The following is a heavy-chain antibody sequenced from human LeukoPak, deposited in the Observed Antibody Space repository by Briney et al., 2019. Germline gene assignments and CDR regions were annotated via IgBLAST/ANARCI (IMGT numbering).Heavy chain of an antibody. D-gene: IGHD5-24*01. CDR2: IYYGGST. CDR1: GGSISSYY. Sequence: SETLSLTCTVSGGSISSYYWSWIRQPPGKGLEWIGYIYYGGSTNYNPSLKSRVTISVDTSKNQFSLKLSSVTAADTAVYYCARSYPGMAYAFDIWGQGTMVTVSS. J-gene: IGHJ3*02. CDR3: ARSYPGMAYAFDI. V-gene: IGHV4-59*01.